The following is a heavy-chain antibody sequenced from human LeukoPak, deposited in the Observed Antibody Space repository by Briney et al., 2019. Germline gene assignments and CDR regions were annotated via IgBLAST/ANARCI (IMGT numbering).Heavy chain of an antibody. D-gene: IGHD2-21*02. CDR2: ISGSGGNT. CDR1: GFTFSSYA. CDR3: ARWGVTIVGPFDY. V-gene: IGHV3-23*01. J-gene: IGHJ4*02. Sequence: GGSLRLSCAASGFTFSSYAMSWVRQAPGKGLEWVSAISGSGGNTYYTDSVKGRFTISRDNSKNTLYLQMNSLRAEDTAVYYCARWGVTIVGPFDYWGQGTLVTVSS.